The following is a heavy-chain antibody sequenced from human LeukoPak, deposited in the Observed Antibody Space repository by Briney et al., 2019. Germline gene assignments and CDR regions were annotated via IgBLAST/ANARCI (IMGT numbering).Heavy chain of an antibody. V-gene: IGHV4-39*01. CDR3: ARLSLSDYYDSSGYIVN. D-gene: IGHD3-22*01. J-gene: IGHJ4*02. CDR1: GGSISSSSYY. Sequence: SETLSLTCTVSGGSISSSSYYWGWLRQPPGRGLEWLGIIYYSGSTYSNPSLKSRVTISVNTSKNQFSLKLSSVTAADTAVYYCARLSLSDYYDSSGYIVNWGQGTLVTVSS. CDR2: IYYSGST.